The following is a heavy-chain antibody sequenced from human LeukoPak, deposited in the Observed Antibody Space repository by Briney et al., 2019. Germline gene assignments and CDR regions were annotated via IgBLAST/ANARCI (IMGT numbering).Heavy chain of an antibody. CDR3: ARAPDTAMIDY. J-gene: IGHJ4*02. CDR2: IWYDGSNK. Sequence: PGGSLRLSCAASGFTFSSYGMHWVRQAPGKGLEWVADIWYDGSNKYYADSVKGRFTISRDNSKNTLYLQMNSLRAEDTAVYYCARAPDTAMIDYWGQGTLVTVSS. D-gene: IGHD5-18*01. V-gene: IGHV3-33*01. CDR1: GFTFSSYG.